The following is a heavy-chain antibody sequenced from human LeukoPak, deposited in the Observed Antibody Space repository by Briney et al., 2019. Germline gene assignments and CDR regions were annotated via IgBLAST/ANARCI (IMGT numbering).Heavy chain of an antibody. J-gene: IGHJ3*02. D-gene: IGHD4-17*01. CDR2: LNSDASST. CDR3: ARVGNGDYGWAFDI. V-gene: IGHV3-74*03. Sequence: GGSLRLTCAASGFTFNRYWMHWVRQGPGKGLVWVSRLNSDASSTTYADSVKGRFTISRDNAKNTLYLQMNSLRGEDTALYYCARVGNGDYGWAFDIWGQGTMVTVSS. CDR1: GFTFNRYW.